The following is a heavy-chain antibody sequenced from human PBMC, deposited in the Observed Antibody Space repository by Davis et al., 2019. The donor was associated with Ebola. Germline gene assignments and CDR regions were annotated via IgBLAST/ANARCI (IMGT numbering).Heavy chain of an antibody. CDR2: ISYDGSNK. CDR1: GFTFSSYG. Sequence: GGSLRLSFAASGFTFSSYGMHCVRQAPGKGLEWVAVISYDGSNKYYADSVKGLFTISRDNSKNTLYLQMNSLRAEDTAVYYCAKVAGSAGYWGQGTLVTVSS. CDR3: AKVAGSAGY. D-gene: IGHD6-25*01. J-gene: IGHJ4*02. V-gene: IGHV3-30*18.